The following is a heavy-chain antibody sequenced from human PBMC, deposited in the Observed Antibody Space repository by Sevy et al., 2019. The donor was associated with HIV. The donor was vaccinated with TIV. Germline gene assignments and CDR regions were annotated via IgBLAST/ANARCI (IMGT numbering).Heavy chain of an antibody. CDR3: AREGGYTSAGSPGNY. CDR2: ISYDGIIK. Sequence: GGSLRLSCAASGFTFNTHAMHWVRQAPGKGLEWVALISYDGIIKYYADSVKGRLTISRDNSKNTLSLQMNSLRIEDTAVYYCAREGGYTSAGSPGNYWGQGTLVTVSS. V-gene: IGHV3-30*04. J-gene: IGHJ4*02. D-gene: IGHD5-18*01. CDR1: GFTFNTHA.